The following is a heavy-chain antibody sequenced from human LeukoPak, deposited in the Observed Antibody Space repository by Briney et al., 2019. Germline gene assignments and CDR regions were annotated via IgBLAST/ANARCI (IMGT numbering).Heavy chain of an antibody. CDR2: ISSSSSYI. Sequence: GVSLRLSCAASGFTFSSYSMNWVRQAPGKGLEWVSSISSSSSYIYYADSVKGRFTISRDNAKNSLYLQMNSLRAEDTAVYYCARDKQPYDSSGDLGYWGQGTLVTVSS. J-gene: IGHJ4*02. CDR3: ARDKQPYDSSGDLGY. D-gene: IGHD3-22*01. CDR1: GFTFSSYS. V-gene: IGHV3-21*01.